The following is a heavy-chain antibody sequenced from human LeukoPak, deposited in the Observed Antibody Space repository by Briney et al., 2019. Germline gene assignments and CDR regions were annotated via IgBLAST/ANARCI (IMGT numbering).Heavy chain of an antibody. V-gene: IGHV3-23*01. D-gene: IGHD3-9*01. J-gene: IGHJ2*01. CDR3: AKGGDILTGYYLYWYFDL. CDR2: ISRSGSST. CDR1: GFTFSAYA. Sequence: GGSLRLSCAASGFTFSAYAMSWVRQAPGKGLEWVSAISRSGSSTDYADSVKGRFTISRDNSKNTLYLQMNSLRPEDTAVYYCAKGGDILTGYYLYWYFDLWGRGTLVTVST.